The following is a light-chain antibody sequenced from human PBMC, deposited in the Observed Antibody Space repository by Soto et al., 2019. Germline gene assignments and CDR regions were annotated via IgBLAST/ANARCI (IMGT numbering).Light chain of an antibody. CDR2: GVT. CDR1: NSAIGSYNL. V-gene: IGLV2-23*02. CDR3: CSSAGSSTLA. J-gene: IGLJ2*01. Sequence: QSALTQPASVSGSPGQSITISCTGTNSAIGSYNLVSWYQHHPGKAPKLIIYGVTKQPSGVSNRFSGSKSGNTASLTISGLQAEDEDDYYCCSSAGSSTLAFGGGTKLTVL.